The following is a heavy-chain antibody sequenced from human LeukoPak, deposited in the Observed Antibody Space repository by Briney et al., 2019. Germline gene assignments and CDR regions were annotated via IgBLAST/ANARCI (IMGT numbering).Heavy chain of an antibody. J-gene: IGHJ4*02. D-gene: IGHD3-16*02. CDR1: GFTFSSSA. Sequence: GGSLRLSCAASGFTFSSSAMSWVRQVPGKGLEWVSGISASGGSTSYADSVRGRFTISRDNSKNTLYLQMNSLRAEDTAVYYCAKGEKTRPFGGVIDYWGQGTLVTVSS. CDR2: ISASGGST. V-gene: IGHV3-23*01. CDR3: AKGEKTRPFGGVIDY.